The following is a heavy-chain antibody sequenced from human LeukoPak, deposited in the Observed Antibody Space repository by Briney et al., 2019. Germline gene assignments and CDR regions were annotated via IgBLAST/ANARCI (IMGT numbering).Heavy chain of an antibody. CDR1: GYTFTGYY. V-gene: IGHV1-2*02. J-gene: IGHJ6*03. D-gene: IGHD6-6*01. CDR3: ARDLSSSSRPYYYYMDV. CDR2: INPNSGGT. Sequence: ASVNVSCKAYGYTFTGYYMHWVRQAPGQGLEWMGWINPNSGGTNYAQKCQGRVTMTRDTSISTAYMELSRLRSDDTAVYYCARDLSSSSRPYYYYMDVWGKRTTVTVSS.